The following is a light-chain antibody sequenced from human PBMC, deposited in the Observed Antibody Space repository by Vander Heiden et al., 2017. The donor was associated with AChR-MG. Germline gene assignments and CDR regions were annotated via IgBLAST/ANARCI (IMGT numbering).Light chain of an antibody. CDR1: QTITTY. V-gene: IGKV1-39*01. CDR3: QQSFTPLWT. J-gene: IGKJ1*01. Sequence: IQMTQSPSSLSASVGDRLTITCRASQTITTYFNWYQQRPGKAPKLLIYAASSLQSGVPARFSGSGSGTEFTLTISSLQPEDFATYYCQQSFTPLWTFGQGTKVEIK. CDR2: AAS.